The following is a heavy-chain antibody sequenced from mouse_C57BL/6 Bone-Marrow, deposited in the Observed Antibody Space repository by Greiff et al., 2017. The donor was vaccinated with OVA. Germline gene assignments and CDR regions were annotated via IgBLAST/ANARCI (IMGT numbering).Heavy chain of an antibody. Sequence: EVKLVESGGGLVQPGGSLKLSCAASGFTFRDYYMYWVRPTPEKRLEWVAYISNGGGSTYYPDTVKGRFTISRDNAKNTLYQQMSRQKCEDTAMYYCARRFAYWGQGTLVTVSA. J-gene: IGHJ3*01. CDR1: GFTFRDYY. CDR2: ISNGGGST. CDR3: ARRFAY. V-gene: IGHV5-12*01.